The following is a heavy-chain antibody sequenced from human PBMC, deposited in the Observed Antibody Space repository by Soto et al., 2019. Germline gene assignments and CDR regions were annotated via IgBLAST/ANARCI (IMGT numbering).Heavy chain of an antibody. D-gene: IGHD2-15*01. CDR2: VNPSGGST. J-gene: IGHJ1*01. V-gene: IGHV1-46*01. Sequence: QVQLVQSGAEVKKPGASVKVSCKASGYIFTAYSMHWVRQAPGQGLEWMGVVNPSGGSTNYAQKFQRRITRTRDTSTSTVYMDLSSLTSEDTAVYYCAREENCSDGICYSEYFQRWGQGTLVTVSS. CDR3: AREENCSDGICYSEYFQR. CDR1: GYIFTAYS.